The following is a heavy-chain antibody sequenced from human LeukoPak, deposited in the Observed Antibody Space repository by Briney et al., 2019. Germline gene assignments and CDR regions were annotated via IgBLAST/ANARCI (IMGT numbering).Heavy chain of an antibody. CDR1: GGSISSGGYY. J-gene: IGHJ6*03. V-gene: IGHV4-30-2*01. D-gene: IGHD3-3*01. Sequence: PSETLSLTCTVSGGSISSGGYYWSWIRQPPGKGLEWIGYIYHSGSTYYNPSLKSRVTISVDRSKNQFSLKLSSVTAADTAVYYCARGVGGVVIGLLYYYYMDVWGKGTTVTVSS. CDR3: ARGVGGVVIGLLYYYYMDV. CDR2: IYHSGST.